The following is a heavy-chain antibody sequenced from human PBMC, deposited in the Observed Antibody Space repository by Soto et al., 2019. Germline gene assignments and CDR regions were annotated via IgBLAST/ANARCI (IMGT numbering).Heavy chain of an antibody. D-gene: IGHD3-22*01. CDR1: GFSVSTSH. CDR3: AKDAGGEITMIVVVITSPLDY. V-gene: IGHV3-53*01. J-gene: IGHJ4*02. Sequence: GGSLRLSCAAAGFSVSTSHISWVRQAPGKGLEWVSVIYSGGATHYAVSVKGRLIISRDKSKNTLYLQMNSLRAEDTAVYYCAKDAGGEITMIVVVITSPLDYWGQGTLVTVSS. CDR2: IYSGGAT.